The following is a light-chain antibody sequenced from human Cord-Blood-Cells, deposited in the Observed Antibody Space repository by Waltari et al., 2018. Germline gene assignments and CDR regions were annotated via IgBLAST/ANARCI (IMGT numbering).Light chain of an antibody. CDR3: QQYYSTPWT. V-gene: IGKV4-1*01. CDR2: WAA. CDR1: QSALYSSNNTNY. Sequence: DIVMTQSPDSLAVSLGERATINCKSSQSALYSSNNTNYLAWYQQKQGQPPKLLIYWAATRESGVPDRFSGSGSGTDFTLAISSLQAEYVAVYYCQQYYSTPWTFGQGTKVEIK. J-gene: IGKJ1*01.